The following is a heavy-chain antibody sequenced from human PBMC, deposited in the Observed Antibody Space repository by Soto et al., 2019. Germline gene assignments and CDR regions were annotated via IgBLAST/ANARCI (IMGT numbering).Heavy chain of an antibody. Sequence: ASVKVSCKASGYTFTSYDINWVRQATGQGLEWMGWMNPNSGNTDYAQKFQGRVTMTRDTSISTAYMELRSLRSDDTAVYYCARARRNLLVDYWGQGTLVTVSS. J-gene: IGHJ4*02. V-gene: IGHV1-8*01. CDR2: MNPNSGNT. CDR1: GYTFTSYD. CDR3: ARARRNLLVDY. D-gene: IGHD3-3*01.